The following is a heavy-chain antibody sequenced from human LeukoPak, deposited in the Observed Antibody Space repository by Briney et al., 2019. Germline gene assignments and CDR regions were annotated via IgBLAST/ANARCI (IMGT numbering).Heavy chain of an antibody. D-gene: IGHD3-10*01. J-gene: IGHJ4*02. CDR2: INHSGST. Sequence: SEALSLTCAVYGGSFSGYYWSWIRQPPGKGLEWIGEINHSGSTNYNPSLKSRVTISVDTSKNQFSLKLSSVTAADTAVYYCARARRRYGSGSYYDYWGQGTLVTVSS. V-gene: IGHV4-34*01. CDR3: ARARRRYGSGSYYDY. CDR1: GGSFSGYY.